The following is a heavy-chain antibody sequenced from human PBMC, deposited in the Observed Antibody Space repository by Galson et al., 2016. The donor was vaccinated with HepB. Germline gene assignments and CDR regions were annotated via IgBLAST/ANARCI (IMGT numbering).Heavy chain of an antibody. CDR2: INPSGGST. Sequence: SVKVSCKASGYTFSSYYMHWVRQAPGQGLEWMGIINPSGGSTTYAQKFQGRVTVTRDTSTSTVYMELSSLRSEDTAVYYCASRRSGSSASYYYFDYWDQGTLITVSS. CDR1: GYTFSSYY. CDR3: ASRRSGSSASYYYFDY. J-gene: IGHJ4*02. V-gene: IGHV1-46*01. D-gene: IGHD3-16*01.